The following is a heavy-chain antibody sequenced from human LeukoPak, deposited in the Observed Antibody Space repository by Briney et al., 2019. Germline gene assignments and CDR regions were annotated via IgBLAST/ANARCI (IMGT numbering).Heavy chain of an antibody. V-gene: IGHV3-48*01. CDR2: ISSSSSTI. Sequence: GSLRLSCAASGFTFSSYSMNWVRQAPGKGLEWVSYISSSSSTIYYADSVKGRFTISRDNAKNSLYLQMNSLKTEDTAVYYCTTPFSSGWSLNYFDYWGQGTLVTVSS. CDR1: GFTFSSYS. J-gene: IGHJ4*02. D-gene: IGHD6-19*01. CDR3: TTPFSSGWSLNYFDY.